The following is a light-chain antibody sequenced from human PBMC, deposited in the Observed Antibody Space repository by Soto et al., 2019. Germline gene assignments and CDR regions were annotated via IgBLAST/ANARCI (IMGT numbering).Light chain of an antibody. CDR2: EVS. CDR3: SSYTSSSKV. CDR1: SSDVGGYNY. V-gene: IGLV2-14*01. J-gene: IGLJ3*02. Sequence: QSALTQPASVSGSPGQSITISCTGTSSDVGGYNYVSWYQHHPGKAPKLMIFEVSNRPSGVSNRFSGSKSGNTASLTISGLQAEDEADYYCSSYTSSSKVFGGGTQLTVL.